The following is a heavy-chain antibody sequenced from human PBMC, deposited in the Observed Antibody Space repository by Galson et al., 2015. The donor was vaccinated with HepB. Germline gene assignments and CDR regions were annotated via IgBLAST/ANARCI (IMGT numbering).Heavy chain of an antibody. CDR1: GFTFDDYA. CDR2: IRSKTHGGTT. Sequence: LRLSCAASGFTFDDYAVSWVRQAPGKGLEWVGFIRSKTHGGTTQYAAHGGITQYAASVKDRFTNSRDDTKSIAYLQMNSLETEDTAVYYCSGARFEYSSGWSYFDYWCQGTLITVSS. V-gene: IGHV3-49*04. J-gene: IGHJ4*02. CDR3: SGARFEYSSGWSYFDY. D-gene: IGHD6-19*01.